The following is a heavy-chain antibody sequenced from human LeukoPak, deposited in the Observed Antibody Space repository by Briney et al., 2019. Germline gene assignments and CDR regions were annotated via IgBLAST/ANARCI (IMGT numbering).Heavy chain of an antibody. CDR3: ARGRDVVVPAAHVNWFDP. Sequence: SETLSLTCAVYGGSFSGYYWSWIRQPPGKGLEWIGEINHSGSTNYNPSLKSRVTISVDTSKNQFSLKLSSVTAADTAVYYCARGRDVVVPAAHVNWFDPWGQGTLVTVSS. J-gene: IGHJ5*02. D-gene: IGHD2-2*01. V-gene: IGHV4-34*01. CDR2: INHSGST. CDR1: GGSFSGYY.